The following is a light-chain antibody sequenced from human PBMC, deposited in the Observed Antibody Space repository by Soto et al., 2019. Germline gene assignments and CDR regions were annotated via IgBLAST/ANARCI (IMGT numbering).Light chain of an antibody. CDR1: QSISSW. V-gene: IGKV1-5*03. CDR3: QQTFGKPLVT. J-gene: IGKJ5*01. Sequence: IQMTQSPSSLSASVGDRVTITCRASQSISSWLAWYQQKPGKAPKLLIYKASTLQSGVPSRFSGTGSGTDFTLTISSLQPEDFAIYYCQQTFGKPLVTFGQGTRLEIK. CDR2: KAS.